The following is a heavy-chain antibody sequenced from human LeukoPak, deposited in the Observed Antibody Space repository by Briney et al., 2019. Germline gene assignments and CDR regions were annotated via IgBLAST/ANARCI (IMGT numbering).Heavy chain of an antibody. Sequence: PGGSLRLSCAASGFTFSSYAMNWVRQAPGKGLEWVSGLIRGGGTKHYADSVKGRFTISSDYSSNTLYLQMNSLRPEDTALYYCAKDHCSRTNCYAGPDYWGQGTLVTVSS. CDR2: LIRGGGTK. CDR3: AKDHCSRTNCYAGPDY. V-gene: IGHV3-23*01. J-gene: IGHJ4*02. D-gene: IGHD2-2*01. CDR1: GFTFSSYA.